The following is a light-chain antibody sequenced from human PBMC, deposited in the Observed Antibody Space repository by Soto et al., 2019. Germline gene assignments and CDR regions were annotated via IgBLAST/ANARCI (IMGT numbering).Light chain of an antibody. J-gene: IGLJ3*02. Sequence: QSALTQSPSASASLGASVKLTCTLSSGHSSYAIAWHQQQPGKGPRYLMKLNSDGSHSKGDGIPDRFSGSSSGAERYLTISGLQSEDEADYYCQTWGTGIHWVFGGGTQLTVL. CDR2: LNSDGSH. CDR3: QTWGTGIHWV. V-gene: IGLV4-69*01. CDR1: SGHSSYA.